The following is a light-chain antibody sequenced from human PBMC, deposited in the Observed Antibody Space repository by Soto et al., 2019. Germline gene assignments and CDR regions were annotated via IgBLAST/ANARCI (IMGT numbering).Light chain of an antibody. CDR3: ETWDSNTV. CDR2: VEGSGRY. J-gene: IGLJ2*01. Sequence: QSVLTQSSSASASLGSSVKLTCTLSSGHSSYIIAWHQQQPGKAPRYLMKVEGSGRYNKGGGLPDRFSGSSSGADRYLTIPNLQSEDEADYYCETWDSNTVFGGGTKLTVL. CDR1: SGHSSYI. V-gene: IGLV4-60*03.